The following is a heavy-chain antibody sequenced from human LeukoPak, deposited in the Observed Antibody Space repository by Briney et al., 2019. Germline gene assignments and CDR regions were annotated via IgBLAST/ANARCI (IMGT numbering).Heavy chain of an antibody. J-gene: IGHJ4*02. CDR1: GFPFSIHG. CDR2: ISSGSDYT. Sequence: GGSLRLSCAASGFPFSIHGMSWVRQAPRKGPEWVSSISSGSDYTNYADSVKGRFTISRDNAKNSLYLQMNSLRAEDTAVYYCARAYYYFDYWGQGTLVTVSS. D-gene: IGHD3-10*01. V-gene: IGHV3-11*05. CDR3: ARAYYYFDY.